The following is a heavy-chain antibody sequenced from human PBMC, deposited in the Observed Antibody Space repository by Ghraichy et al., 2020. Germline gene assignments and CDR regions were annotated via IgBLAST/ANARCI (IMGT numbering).Heavy chain of an antibody. J-gene: IGHJ4*02. CDR3: ARGLIAAAGTPALHSYFDD. CDR2: IYHSGST. V-gene: IGHV4-30-2*01. CDR1: GGSISSGGYS. Sequence: SETLSLTCAVSGGSISSGGYSWSWIRQPPGKGLEWIGYIYHSGSTYYNPSLKSRVTISVDRSKNQFSLKLSSVTAADTAVYYCARGLIAAAGTPALHSYFDDWGQGTLVTVSS. D-gene: IGHD6-13*01.